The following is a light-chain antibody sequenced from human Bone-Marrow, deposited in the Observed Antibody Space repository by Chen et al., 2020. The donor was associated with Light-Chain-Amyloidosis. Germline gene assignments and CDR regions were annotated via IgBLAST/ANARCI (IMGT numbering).Light chain of an antibody. CDR3: CSYAGSSSVV. CDR2: EGS. Sequence: QAALTPPSSVSGSPGPSITILCPGTSSDVGSYNLVSWYQQHPGKAPQLMIYEGSKRPSGVSNRFSGSKSGNTASLTISGLQAEDEADYYCCSYAGSSSVVFGGGTKLTVL. V-gene: IGLV2-23*01. CDR1: SSDVGSYNL. J-gene: IGLJ2*01.